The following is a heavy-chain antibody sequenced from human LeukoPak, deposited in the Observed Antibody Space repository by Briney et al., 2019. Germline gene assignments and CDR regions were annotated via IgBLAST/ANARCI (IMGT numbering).Heavy chain of an antibody. CDR1: GFTFSSYS. CDR3: ARDSERTYYYGSGSYNWFDP. V-gene: IGHV3-21*01. J-gene: IGHJ5*02. Sequence: GGSLRLSCAASGFTFSSYSMNWVRQAPGKGLEWVSSISSSSSYIYYADSVKGRFTISRDNAENSLYLQMNSLRAEDTAVYYCARDSERTYYYGSGSYNWFDPWGQGTLVTVSS. D-gene: IGHD3-10*01. CDR2: ISSSSSYI.